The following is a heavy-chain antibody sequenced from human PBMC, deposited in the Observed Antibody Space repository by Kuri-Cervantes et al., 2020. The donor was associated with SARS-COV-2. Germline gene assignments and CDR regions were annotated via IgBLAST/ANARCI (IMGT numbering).Heavy chain of an antibody. CDR2: IYYSGST. Sequence: SETLSLTCTVSGYSISSGYHWGWIRQPPGKGLEWIGSIYYSGSTFYNPSLKSRVTISVDTSKNQFSLKLSSVTAADTAVYYCARHGGQTNWGKGDYWGQGTLVTVSS. V-gene: IGHV4-38-2*02. CDR1: GYSISSGYH. D-gene: IGHD7-27*01. CDR3: ARHGGQTNWGKGDY. J-gene: IGHJ4*02.